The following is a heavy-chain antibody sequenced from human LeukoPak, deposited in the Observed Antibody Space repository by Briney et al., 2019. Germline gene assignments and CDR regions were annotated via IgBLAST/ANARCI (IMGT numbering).Heavy chain of an antibody. V-gene: IGHV3-53*01. CDR1: GFTVSSNY. D-gene: IGHD3-22*01. Sequence: PGGSLRLSCAASGFTVSSNYMSWVRQAPGKGLEWVSVIYSGGSTYYADSVKGRFTISRDSSKNTLYLQMNSLRAEDTAVYYCARVFASSGYYYFDYWGQGTLVTVSS. CDR2: IYSGGST. CDR3: ARVFASSGYYYFDY. J-gene: IGHJ4*02.